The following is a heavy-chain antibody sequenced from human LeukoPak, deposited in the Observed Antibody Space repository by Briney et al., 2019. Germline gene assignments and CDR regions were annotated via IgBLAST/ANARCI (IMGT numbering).Heavy chain of an antibody. V-gene: IGHV4-34*01. Sequence: SETLSLTCAVYGGSFSGYYWSWIRQPPGKGLEWIGEINHSGSTNYNPSLKSRVTISVDTSKNQFSLKLSSVTAADTAVYYCARGPRVVTAPPDYWGQGTTVTVSS. J-gene: IGHJ4*03. D-gene: IGHD2-21*02. CDR3: ARGPRVVTAPPDY. CDR1: GGSFSGYY. CDR2: INHSGST.